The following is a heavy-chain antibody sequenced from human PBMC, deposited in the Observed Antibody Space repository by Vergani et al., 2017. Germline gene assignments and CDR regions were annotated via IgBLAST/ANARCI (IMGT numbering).Heavy chain of an antibody. D-gene: IGHD2-2*02. J-gene: IGHJ4*02. CDR1: GYTFTDYY. CDR3: ARRKGYCSSTSCYTDDY. CDR2: VDPEDGET. Sequence: EVQLVQSGAEVKKPGATVKISCKVSGYTFTDYYMHWVQQAPGKGLEWMGLVDPEDGETIYAEKFQGRVTITADTSTDTAYMELSSLRSEDTAVYYCARRKGYCSSTSCYTDDYWGQGTLVTVSS. V-gene: IGHV1-69-2*01.